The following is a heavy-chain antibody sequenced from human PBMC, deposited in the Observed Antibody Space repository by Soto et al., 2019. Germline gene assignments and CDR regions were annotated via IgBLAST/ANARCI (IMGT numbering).Heavy chain of an antibody. CDR1: GGSISSGGYY. CDR2: IYYSGST. CDR3: ARSSTSAHYFDN. Sequence: QVQLQESGPGLVKPSQTLSLTCTVSGGSISSGGYYWSWIRQHPGKGLEWIGYIYYSGSTYYNPSLKGRLTISVDTSKIQCSLKLSSVTAADTAVYYSARSSTSAHYFDNWGQGTLVTVSS. D-gene: IGHD2-2*01. J-gene: IGHJ4*02. V-gene: IGHV4-31*03.